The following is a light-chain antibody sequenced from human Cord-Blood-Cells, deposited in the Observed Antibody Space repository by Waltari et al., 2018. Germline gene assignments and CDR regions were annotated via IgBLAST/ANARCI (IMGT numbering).Light chain of an antibody. CDR3: QQSYSTPRT. J-gene: IGKJ5*01. CDR2: AAS. Sequence: DIQMTQSPSSMSASVGDRVTITCRASQSISSYLNWYQQKPGKAPKLLIYAASSLQSGVPSRFSGSGSGTDFTLTISSLQPEDFATYHCQQSYSTPRTFGQGTRLEIK. CDR1: QSISSY. V-gene: IGKV1-39*01.